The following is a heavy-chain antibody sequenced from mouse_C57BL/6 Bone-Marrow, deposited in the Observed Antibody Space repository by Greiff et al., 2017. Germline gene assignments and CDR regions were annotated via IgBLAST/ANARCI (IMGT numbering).Heavy chain of an antibody. CDR3: ANYYGDY. Sequence: QVQLQQSGAELARPGASVKLSCKASGYTFTSYGISWVKQRTGQGLVWIGEIYPRSGNTYYNEKFKGKATLTADKSSSTAYMELRSLTSEDSAVYFCANYYGDYWGQGTTLTVSS. V-gene: IGHV1-81*01. CDR1: GYTFTSYG. J-gene: IGHJ2*01. CDR2: IYPRSGNT.